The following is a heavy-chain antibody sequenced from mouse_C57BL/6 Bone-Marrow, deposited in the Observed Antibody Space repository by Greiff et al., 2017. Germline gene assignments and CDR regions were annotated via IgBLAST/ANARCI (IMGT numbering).Heavy chain of an antibody. Sequence: EVQLQQSGAELVRPGSSVKMSCKTSGYTFTSYGINWVKQRPGQGLEWIGYIYIGNGYTVYNEKFKGKATLTSDTSSSTAYMQLSSLTSEDSAIYFCASHYYGSSEDYFDYWGQGTTLTVSS. V-gene: IGHV1-58*01. CDR2: IYIGNGYT. J-gene: IGHJ2*01. D-gene: IGHD1-1*01. CDR3: ASHYYGSSEDYFDY. CDR1: GYTFTSYG.